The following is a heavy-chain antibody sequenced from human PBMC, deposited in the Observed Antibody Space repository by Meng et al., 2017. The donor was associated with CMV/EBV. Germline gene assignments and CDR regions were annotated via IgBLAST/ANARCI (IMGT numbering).Heavy chain of an antibody. D-gene: IGHD6-6*01. V-gene: IGHV2-5*01. CDR2: IYWNDDK. CDR1: GFSLSTSGVG. J-gene: IGHJ4*02. Sequence: SGPTLVKPTQTLTLTCTFSGFSLSTSGVGVGWIRQPPGKALEWLALIYWNDDKRYSPSLKSRLTITKDTSKNQVVLTMTSMDPVDTATYYCAHTYSSSSLFDYWGQGTLVTVSS. CDR3: AHTYSSSSLFDY.